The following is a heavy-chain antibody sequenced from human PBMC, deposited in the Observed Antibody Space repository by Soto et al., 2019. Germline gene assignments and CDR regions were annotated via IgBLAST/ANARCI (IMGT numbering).Heavy chain of an antibody. J-gene: IGHJ5*02. Sequence: EVQLVESGGGLVQPGRSLRLSCAASGFTFDDYAMHWVRQAPGKGLEWVSGISWNSGSIGYAESVKGRFTISRDNAKNSLYLQMNSLRAEDTALYYCAKVGITGTTGWFDPWGQGTLVTVSS. CDR1: GFTFDDYA. CDR2: ISWNSGSI. CDR3: AKVGITGTTGWFDP. V-gene: IGHV3-9*01. D-gene: IGHD1-7*01.